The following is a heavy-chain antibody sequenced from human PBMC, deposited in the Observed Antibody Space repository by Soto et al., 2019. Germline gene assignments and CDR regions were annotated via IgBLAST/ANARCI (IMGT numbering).Heavy chain of an antibody. V-gene: IGHV3-11*01. CDR1: GFAFSDPY. Sequence: QVQLVESGGGLVKPGGSLRLSCAASGFAFSDPYMSWIRQAPGKGLEWISYISSSGSTIYYADSVTGRFTISRDNAKKSLYLQMYSLTADDTAVYYCARGGASVTTPFDYWGQGTQVTVSS. J-gene: IGHJ4*02. D-gene: IGHD4-17*01. CDR2: ISSSGSTI. CDR3: ARGGASVTTPFDY.